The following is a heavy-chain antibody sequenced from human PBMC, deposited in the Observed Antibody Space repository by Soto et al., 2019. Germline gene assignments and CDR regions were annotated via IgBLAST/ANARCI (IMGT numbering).Heavy chain of an antibody. CDR1: GYTFTNFG. J-gene: IGHJ4*02. Sequence: QVQLVQSGAEVKKPGASVKVSCKASGYTFTNFGISWVRQAPGQGLEWMGWISAYNGTTNYAQNFQGRVTRSPDTATSTAYMELRRLRSDDTAVYYCARGGTPMDSWGQGTLVTVSS. CDR2: ISAYNGTT. D-gene: IGHD3-16*01. V-gene: IGHV1-18*01. CDR3: ARGGTPMDS.